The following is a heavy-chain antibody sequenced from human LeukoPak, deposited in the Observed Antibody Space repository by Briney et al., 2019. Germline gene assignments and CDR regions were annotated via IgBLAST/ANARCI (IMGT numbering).Heavy chain of an antibody. CDR1: GFTFSSYA. J-gene: IGHJ4*02. CDR3: AKDTSIGKYCTSGVCSPFDY. V-gene: IGHV3-23*01. D-gene: IGHD2-8*01. CDR2: ISDSGDYT. Sequence: GGSLRLSCAGSGFTFSSYAMSWVRQAPGKGLEWVSAISDSGDYTYYAGSVKGRFTISRDNSKNTLYLHVNSLRAEDTAVYYCAKDTSIGKYCTSGVCSPFDYWGQGTLVTVSS.